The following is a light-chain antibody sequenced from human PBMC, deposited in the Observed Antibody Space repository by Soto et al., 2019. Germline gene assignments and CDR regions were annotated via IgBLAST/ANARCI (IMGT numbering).Light chain of an antibody. Sequence: EIVLTQSPGTLSLSPGERATLPCRASQSVSSNLAWYQQKPGQAPRLLIYDASNRATGIPDRFSGSGSGTDFTLTISRLEPEDFAVYYCQQYGSSGTFGQGTKVDIK. CDR2: DAS. CDR1: QSVSSN. CDR3: QQYGSSGT. J-gene: IGKJ1*01. V-gene: IGKV3-20*01.